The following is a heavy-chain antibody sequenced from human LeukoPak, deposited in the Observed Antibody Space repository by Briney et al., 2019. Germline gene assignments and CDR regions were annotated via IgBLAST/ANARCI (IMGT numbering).Heavy chain of an antibody. V-gene: IGHV4-34*01. Sequence: SETLSLTCAVYGGSFSGYYWSWIRQPPGKGLEWIGEINHSGSTNYNPSLKSRVTISVDTSKNQFSLKLSSVTAADTAVYYCARDAFGVRGARFYFQHWGQGTLVTVSS. CDR1: GGSFSGYY. CDR2: INHSGST. J-gene: IGHJ1*01. D-gene: IGHD3-10*01. CDR3: ARDAFGVRGARFYFQH.